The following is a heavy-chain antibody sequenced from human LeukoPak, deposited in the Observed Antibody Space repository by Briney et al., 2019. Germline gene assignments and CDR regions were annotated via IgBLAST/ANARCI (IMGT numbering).Heavy chain of an antibody. CDR2: ISSSSSTI. Sequence: GGSLRLSCAASGFTFSSYSMNWVRQAPGKGLEWVSYISSSSSTIYYADSVKGRFTISRDNAKNSLYLQMNSLRAEDTAVYYCARDCDILTGYYNGIYGMDVWGQGATVTVSS. D-gene: IGHD3-9*01. V-gene: IGHV3-48*04. J-gene: IGHJ6*02. CDR1: GFTFSSYS. CDR3: ARDCDILTGYYNGIYGMDV.